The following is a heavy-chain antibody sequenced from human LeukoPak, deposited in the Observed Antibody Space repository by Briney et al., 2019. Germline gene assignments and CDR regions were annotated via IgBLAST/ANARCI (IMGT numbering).Heavy chain of an antibody. J-gene: IGHJ4*02. CDR1: GGSISSSNW. V-gene: IGHV4-4*02. Sequence: PSGTLSLTCAVSGGSISSSNWWSWVRQPPGKGLEWIGEIYHSGSTNYNPSLKSRVTISVDKSKNQFSLNLNSVTAADTAVYYCARVSGYCSDGVCRFDYWGQGALVTVSS. CDR2: IYHSGST. CDR3: ARVSGYCSDGVCRFDY. D-gene: IGHD2-8*01.